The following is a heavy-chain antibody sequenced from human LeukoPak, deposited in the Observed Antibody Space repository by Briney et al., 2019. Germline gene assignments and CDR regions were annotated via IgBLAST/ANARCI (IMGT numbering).Heavy chain of an antibody. Sequence: SETLSLTCTVSGYSINIYYWSWIRQPAGKGLEWIGRIYISGSTNYNPSLKSRLTMSVDTSKNQFSLKLSSVTAADTAVYYCARGPLTVTRGFDPWGQGTLVTVSS. CDR2: IYISGST. D-gene: IGHD4-17*01. J-gene: IGHJ5*02. V-gene: IGHV4-4*07. CDR3: ARGPLTVTRGFDP. CDR1: GYSINIYY.